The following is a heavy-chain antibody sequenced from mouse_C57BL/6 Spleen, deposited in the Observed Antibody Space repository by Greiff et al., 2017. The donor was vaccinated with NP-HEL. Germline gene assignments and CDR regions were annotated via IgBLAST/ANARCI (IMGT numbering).Heavy chain of an antibody. J-gene: IGHJ4*01. CDR2: INSAGGST. D-gene: IGHD3-2*02. CDR1: EYEFPSHD. Sequence: DVKLVESGGGLVQPGESLKLSCESNEYEFPSHDMSLVRKTPEKRLELVAAINSAGGSTYYPATMERRYILSEDNTKQTLYLQMSSLRSEDTALYDCARHGTAQATGAMDYWGQGSSVTVSS. V-gene: IGHV5-2*01. CDR3: ARHGTAQATGAMDY.